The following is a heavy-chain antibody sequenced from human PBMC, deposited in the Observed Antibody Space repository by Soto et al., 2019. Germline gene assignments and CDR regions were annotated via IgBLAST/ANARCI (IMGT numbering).Heavy chain of an antibody. J-gene: IGHJ4*02. CDR1: GFTFSSYS. Sequence: EVQLVESGGGLVKPGGSLRLSCAASGFTFSSYSMNWVRQAPGKGLELVSSISSSSSYIYYADSVKGRFTISRDNAKNSLFRKKNSLRAENRVVYYGGRPYRRPLSYFDYGGREPLSPASS. CDR3: GRPYRRPLSYFDY. CDR2: ISSSSSYI. V-gene: IGHV3-21*01.